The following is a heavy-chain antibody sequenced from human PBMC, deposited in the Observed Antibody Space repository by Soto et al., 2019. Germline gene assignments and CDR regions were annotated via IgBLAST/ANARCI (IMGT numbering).Heavy chain of an antibody. Sequence: ASVKVSCKASGYTFTSYGISWVRQAPGQGLEWMGWISAYNGNTNYAQKLQGRVTMTTDTSTSTAYMELRSLRSDDTAVYYCARVPRYNWNDYFSRDAFDIWGQGTMVTVSS. J-gene: IGHJ3*02. CDR1: GYTFTSYG. CDR2: ISAYNGNT. V-gene: IGHV1-18*01. D-gene: IGHD1-1*01. CDR3: ARVPRYNWNDYFSRDAFDI.